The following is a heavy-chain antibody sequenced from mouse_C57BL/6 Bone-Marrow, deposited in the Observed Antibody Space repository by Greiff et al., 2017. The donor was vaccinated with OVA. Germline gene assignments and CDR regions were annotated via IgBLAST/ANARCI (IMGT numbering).Heavy chain of an antibody. J-gene: IGHJ3*01. Sequence: EVKLVESGGGLVKPGGSLTLSCAASGFTFSDYGMHWVRQAPEKGLEWVAYISSGSSTIYYADTVKGRFTISRDNAKNTLFLQMTSLGSEDTDMYYCARDWGWFAYWGQGTLVTVSA. CDR1: GFTFSDYG. V-gene: IGHV5-17*01. CDR3: ARDWGWFAY. D-gene: IGHD4-1*01. CDR2: ISSGSSTI.